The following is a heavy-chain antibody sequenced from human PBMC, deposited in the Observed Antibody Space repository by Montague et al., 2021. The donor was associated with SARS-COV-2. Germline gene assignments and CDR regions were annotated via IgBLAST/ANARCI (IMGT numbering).Heavy chain of an antibody. CDR1: GDSIGSGSYY. CDR3: ARAPDDYGTFGY. CDR2: IYTSGRT. J-gene: IGHJ4*02. Sequence: TLSLTCSVSGDSIGSGSYYWSWIRRAAGEELEWIGRIYTSGRTDYNPSLINRVIISLDMSKNQFSLKLSSLTTADTGVYYCARAPDDYGTFGYWGQGIPVIVSS. D-gene: IGHD4-17*01. V-gene: IGHV4-61*02.